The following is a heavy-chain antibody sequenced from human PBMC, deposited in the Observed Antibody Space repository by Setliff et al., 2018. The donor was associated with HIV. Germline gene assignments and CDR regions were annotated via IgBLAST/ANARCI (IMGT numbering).Heavy chain of an antibody. J-gene: IGHJ6*03. Sequence: PSETLSLTCTVSGGSISSGSYYWSWIRQPAGKGLEWIGRIYTSGNTKYNPSLKGRVTISVDTSKNQLSLKLSSVTAADTAVYYCARESGLQVRGAMYYYMDVWGTGTTVTVSS. D-gene: IGHD3-10*01. CDR2: IYTSGNT. V-gene: IGHV4-61*02. CDR3: ARESGLQVRGAMYYYMDV. CDR1: GGSISSGSYY.